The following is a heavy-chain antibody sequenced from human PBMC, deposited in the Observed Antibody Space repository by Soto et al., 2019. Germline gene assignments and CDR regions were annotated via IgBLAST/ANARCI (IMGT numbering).Heavy chain of an antibody. J-gene: IGHJ4*02. V-gene: IGHV3-23*01. CDR2: ISGSGGST. D-gene: IGHD5-12*01. CDR1: GFTFSSYA. CDR3: AKDRASGYEAFGY. Sequence: LRLSCAASGFTFSSYAMSWVRQAPGKGLEWVSAISGSGGSTYYADFVKGRFTISRDNSKNTLYLQMNSLRAEDTAVYYCAKDRASGYEAFGYWGQGTLVTVSS.